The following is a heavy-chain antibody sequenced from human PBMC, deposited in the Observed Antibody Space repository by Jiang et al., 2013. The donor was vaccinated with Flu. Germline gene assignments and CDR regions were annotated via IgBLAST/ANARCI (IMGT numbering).Heavy chain of an antibody. CDR2: IHYSGNT. CDR1: GASLSRGGYH. CDR3: ARVFGAQGGYFDY. V-gene: IGHV4-31*03. D-gene: IGHD3-10*01. Sequence: GSGLVKPSQTLSLTCIVSGASLSRGGYHWSWIRQRPGKGLEWIGNIHYSGNTYYSPSLKSRIMMSVDTSKDQFSLKVTSVTAADTAVYYCARVFGAQGGYFDYWGQGTLVSVSS. J-gene: IGHJ4*02.